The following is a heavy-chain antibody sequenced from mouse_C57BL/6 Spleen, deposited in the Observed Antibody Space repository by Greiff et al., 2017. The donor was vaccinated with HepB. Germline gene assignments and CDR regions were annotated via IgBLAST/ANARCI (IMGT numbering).Heavy chain of an antibody. CDR3: TIWDYVSY. CDR2: IDPETGGT. J-gene: IGHJ3*01. CDR1: GYTFTDYE. D-gene: IGHD2-4*01. V-gene: IGHV1-15*01. Sequence: QVQLKESGAELVMPGASVTLSCKASGYTFTDYEMHWVKQTPVHGLEWIGAIDPETGGTAYNQKFKGKAILTADKSSSTAYMELRSLTSEDSAVYYCTIWDYVSYWGQGTLVTVSA.